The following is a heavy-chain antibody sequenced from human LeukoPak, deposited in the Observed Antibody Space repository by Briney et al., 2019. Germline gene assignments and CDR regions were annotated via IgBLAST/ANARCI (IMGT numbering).Heavy chain of an antibody. Sequence: PSETLSLTCTVSGGSISSSSFYWGWIRQPPGKGLEWIGTIYYIGSTYYNPSLRSRVTISVDTSKNQFSLNLSSVTAADTAVYYCARHFCGGDCYSFYYYYYGMDVWGQGTTVTVSS. CDR1: GGSISSSSFY. CDR2: IYYIGST. D-gene: IGHD2-21*02. V-gene: IGHV4-39*01. CDR3: ARHFCGGDCYSFYYYYYGMDV. J-gene: IGHJ6*02.